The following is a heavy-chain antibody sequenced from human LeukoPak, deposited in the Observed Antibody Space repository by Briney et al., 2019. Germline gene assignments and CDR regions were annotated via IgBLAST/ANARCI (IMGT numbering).Heavy chain of an antibody. V-gene: IGHV1-2*02. Sequence: GASVKVSCKASGYTFSGYYMHWVRQAPGQGLEWMGWINPNSGGTNYAQKFQGRVTMTRDTSISTAYMELSRLRSDDTAVYSCARMPLGKGWYFDYWGQGTLVTVSS. CDR1: GYTFSGYY. CDR3: ARMPLGKGWYFDY. D-gene: IGHD2-2*01. CDR2: INPNSGGT. J-gene: IGHJ4*02.